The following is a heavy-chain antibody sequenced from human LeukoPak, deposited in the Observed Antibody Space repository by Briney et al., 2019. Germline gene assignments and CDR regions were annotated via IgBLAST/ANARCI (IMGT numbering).Heavy chain of an antibody. CDR2: IYTSGST. J-gene: IGHJ3*02. V-gene: IGHV4-4*07. D-gene: IGHD3-16*01. CDR1: GGSISSYY. Sequence: SETLSLTCTVSGGSISSYYWSWIRQPAGKGLEWIGRIYTSGSTNYNPSLKSRVTTSVDTSKNQFSLKLSSVTAADTAVYYCARGFAQGFTLGAFDIWGQGTMVTVSS. CDR3: ARGFAQGFTLGAFDI.